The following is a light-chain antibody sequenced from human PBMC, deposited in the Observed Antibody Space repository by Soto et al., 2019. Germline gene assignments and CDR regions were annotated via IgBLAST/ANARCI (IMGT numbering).Light chain of an antibody. J-gene: IGKJ1*01. V-gene: IGKV1-39*01. CDR1: QSISSY. Sequence: DIQMTQSPSSLSASVGDRVTITCRASQSISSYLNWYQQKPGKAPKLLIYAASSLQSGVPSRFSGSGSGTDFTLTISSLQPEDFATYYCQQSYSTHLTFGQGTKV. CDR2: AAS. CDR3: QQSYSTHLT.